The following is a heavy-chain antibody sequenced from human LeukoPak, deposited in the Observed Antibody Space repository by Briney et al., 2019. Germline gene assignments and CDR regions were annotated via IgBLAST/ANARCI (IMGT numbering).Heavy chain of an antibody. Sequence: GESLKISCKASGYIFTTFWIGWVRQMPGRGLEWIAIINPVDSNTRYNPSFQGEVTISVDNYISTAYLQLTSVQASDTAIYYCARRPPRTGAEIDLWGPGTLVTVSS. D-gene: IGHD3/OR15-3a*01. CDR1: GYIFTTFW. J-gene: IGHJ5*02. CDR3: ARRPPRTGAEIDL. CDR2: INPVDSNT. V-gene: IGHV5-51*01.